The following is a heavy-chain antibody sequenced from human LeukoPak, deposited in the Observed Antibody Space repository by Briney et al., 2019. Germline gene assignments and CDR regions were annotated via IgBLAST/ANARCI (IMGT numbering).Heavy chain of an antibody. V-gene: IGHV3-21*01. D-gene: IGHD3-22*01. CDR2: INSGSSHI. J-gene: IGHJ4*02. Sequence: PGGSLRLSCAVSGFTFSSYSMNWVRQAPGKGLEWVSSINSGSSHIYYADSVKGRFTISRDNAKNSLYLQMNSLRAEDTAVYYCARHVVAVGFDYWGQGTLVTVSS. CDR1: GFTFSSYS. CDR3: ARHVVAVGFDY.